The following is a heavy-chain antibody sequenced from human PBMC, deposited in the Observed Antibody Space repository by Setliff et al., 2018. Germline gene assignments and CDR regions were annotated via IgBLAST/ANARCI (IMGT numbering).Heavy chain of an antibody. V-gene: IGHV4-39*01. Sequence: SETLSLTCTVSGGSISSGTYYWSWIRQYPGKGLEWIGYIYYSGTTYYNPSLKSRVTMSVDTSKNQFSLNLSSVTAADTAVYYCARTGTYRYFDYWGQGALVTVSS. CDR2: IYYSGTT. CDR1: GGSISSGTYY. CDR3: ARTGTYRYFDY. J-gene: IGHJ4*02. D-gene: IGHD1-26*01.